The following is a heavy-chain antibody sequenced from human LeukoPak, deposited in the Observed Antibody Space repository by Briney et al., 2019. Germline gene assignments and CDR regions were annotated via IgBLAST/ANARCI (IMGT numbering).Heavy chain of an antibody. J-gene: IGHJ4*02. CDR1: GFAFSSYA. CDR2: ISGSDGST. V-gene: IGHV3-23*01. D-gene: IGHD6-6*01. CDR3: AKDLLRGIAARRLGY. Sequence: GGSLRLSCAASGFAFSSYAMSWVRQAPGKGLEWVSAISGSDGSTYYADSVKGRFTISRDNSKNTLYLQMNSLRAEDTAVYYCAKDLLRGIAARRLGYWGQGTLVTVSS.